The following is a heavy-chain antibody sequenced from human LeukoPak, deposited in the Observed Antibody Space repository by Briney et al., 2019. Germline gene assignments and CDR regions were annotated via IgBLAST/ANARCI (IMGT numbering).Heavy chain of an antibody. Sequence: SETLSLTCTVSGGSISNYHWSWIRQPPGKGLEWISYIYYSGSTNYNPSLKSRVTISVDTSKSPFSLKLSSVTAADTAVYYCARLQRSYGSGSYEYYFDYWGQGTLVTVSS. V-gene: IGHV4-59*08. CDR1: GGSISNYH. J-gene: IGHJ4*02. CDR3: ARLQRSYGSGSYEYYFDY. D-gene: IGHD3-10*01. CDR2: IYYSGST.